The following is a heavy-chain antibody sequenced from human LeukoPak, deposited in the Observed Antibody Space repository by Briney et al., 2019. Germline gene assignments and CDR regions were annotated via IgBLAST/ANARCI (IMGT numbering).Heavy chain of an antibody. CDR1: GFTFSSYA. V-gene: IGHV3-23*01. J-gene: IGHJ4*02. CDR2: ISGSGGST. Sequence: GGSLRLSCAASGFTFSSYAMSWVRQAPGKGLEWVSAISGSGGSTYYADSVKGRFTISRDNSKNTLYLQMNSLRAEDTAVYYCAKDPYYDTLTGSGLVDYWGQGTLVTVSS. D-gene: IGHD3-9*01. CDR3: AKDPYYDTLTGSGLVDY.